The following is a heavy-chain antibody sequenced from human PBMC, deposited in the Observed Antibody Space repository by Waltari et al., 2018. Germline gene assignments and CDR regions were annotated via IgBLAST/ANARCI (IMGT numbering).Heavy chain of an antibody. D-gene: IGHD3-3*01. V-gene: IGHV3-30*18. CDR3: AKEITIFGVASFDY. J-gene: IGHJ4*02. CDR1: GFSFSRYG. CDR2: IWYDGNNK. Sequence: QVQLVESGGGVVQPGRSLRLSCAASGFSFSRYGMHWVRQAPGKGLEWVAGIWYDGNNKDYADSVKGRFTISRDNSNNTLYLEMDSLRPEDSAKYYCAKEITIFGVASFDYWGQGTLVTVSS.